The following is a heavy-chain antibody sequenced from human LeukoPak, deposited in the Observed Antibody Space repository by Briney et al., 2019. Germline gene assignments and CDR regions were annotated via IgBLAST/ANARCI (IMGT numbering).Heavy chain of an antibody. Sequence: PSETLSLTCAVYGGSFSGYYWSWIRQSPGKGLEWIGEINHSGNTNYNPSLKSRVTISADTSKSQFSLKLNSVTAADTAVYYCARGGPYDSSGYYRFSYYSYMDVWGKGTTVTISS. CDR1: GGSFSGYY. CDR2: INHSGNT. J-gene: IGHJ6*03. D-gene: IGHD3-22*01. CDR3: ARGGPYDSSGYYRFSYYSYMDV. V-gene: IGHV4-34*01.